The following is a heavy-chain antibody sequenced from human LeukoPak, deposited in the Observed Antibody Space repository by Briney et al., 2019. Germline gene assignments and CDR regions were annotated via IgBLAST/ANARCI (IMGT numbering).Heavy chain of an antibody. CDR1: GYIFSNHY. CDR2: INPNSGGT. Sequence: ASVTVSCKASGYIFSNHYIHWVRQAPGQGLEWMGWINPNSGGTNYAQKFQGRVTMTRDTSISTAYMELSRLRSDDTAVYYCARGSSSWSFLGFFDYWGQGTLVTVSS. D-gene: IGHD6-13*01. CDR3: ARGSSSWSFLGFFDY. V-gene: IGHV1-2*02. J-gene: IGHJ4*02.